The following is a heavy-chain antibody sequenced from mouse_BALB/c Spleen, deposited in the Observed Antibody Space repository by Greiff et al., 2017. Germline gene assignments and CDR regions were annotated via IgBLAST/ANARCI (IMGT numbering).Heavy chain of an antibody. Sequence: EVHLVESGGGLVQPGGSLKLSCAASGFTFSSYTMSWVRQTPEKRLEWVAYISNGGGSTYYPDTVKGRFTISRDNSKNTLYLQMSSLKSEDTAMYYCARPLRYAMDYWGQGTSVTVSS. J-gene: IGHJ4*01. CDR2: ISNGGGST. V-gene: IGHV5-12-2*01. D-gene: IGHD1-1*01. CDR1: GFTFSSYT. CDR3: ARPLRYAMDY.